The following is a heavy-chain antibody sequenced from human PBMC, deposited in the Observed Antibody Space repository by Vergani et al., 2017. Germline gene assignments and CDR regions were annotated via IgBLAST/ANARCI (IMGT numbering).Heavy chain of an antibody. CDR3: AWEYYGSGAIYGMDV. CDR1: GYSFTSYW. V-gene: IGHV5-10-1*01. CDR2: FYPSDSYI. D-gene: IGHD3-10*01. Sequence: EVQLVQSGAEVQKPGESLRIPCKGSGYSFTSYWISWVRQMPGKGMEWMGRFYPSDSYINYSLSFQGHVTISADKSISTAYLQWSSLKASDTAMYYCAWEYYGSGAIYGMDVWGQGTTVTVSS. J-gene: IGHJ6*02.